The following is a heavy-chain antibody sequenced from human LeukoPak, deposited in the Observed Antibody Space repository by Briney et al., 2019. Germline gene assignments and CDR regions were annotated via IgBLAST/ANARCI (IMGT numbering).Heavy chain of an antibody. D-gene: IGHD2-2*01. Sequence: ASVKVSCKASGYTFTSYDINWVRQATGQGLEGMGWMNPNSGNTGYAQKFQGRVTMTRNTSISTAYMELSSLRSEDTAVYYCARDVFSYALFYYYYGMDVWGQGTTVTVSS. V-gene: IGHV1-8*01. CDR2: MNPNSGNT. CDR3: ARDVFSYALFYYYYGMDV. J-gene: IGHJ6*02. CDR1: GYTFTSYD.